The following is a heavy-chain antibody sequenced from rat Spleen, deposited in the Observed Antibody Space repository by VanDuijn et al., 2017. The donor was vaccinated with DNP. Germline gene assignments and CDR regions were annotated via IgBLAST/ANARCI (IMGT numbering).Heavy chain of an antibody. CDR3: VRLNWERAYYFDY. D-gene: IGHD5-1*01. J-gene: IGHJ2*01. CDR1: GFTFSDSF. V-gene: IGHV5-22*01. CDR2: LSYDGSAT. Sequence: EVQLVESGGGLLQPGRSLKVSCAASGFTFSDSFVAWVRQGPKKGLEWVASLSYDGSATYYGDSVKGRFTISRDNAKSTLFLQMNSLRSEDTATYYCVRLNWERAYYFDYWGQGVMVTVSS.